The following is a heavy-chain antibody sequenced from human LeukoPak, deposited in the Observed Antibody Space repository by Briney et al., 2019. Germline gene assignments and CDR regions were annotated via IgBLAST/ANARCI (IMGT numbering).Heavy chain of an antibody. J-gene: IGHJ6*02. CDR2: ISAYNGNT. V-gene: IGHV1-18*01. D-gene: IGHD5-12*01. CDR1: GYTFTSYG. Sequence: GASVKVSCKASGYTFTSYGISWVRQAPGQGLEWMGWISAYNGNTNYAQKLQGRVTMTTDKSTSTAYMELSSLRSEDTAVYYCARDSGNDLDYYYYYGMDVWGQGTTVTVSS. CDR3: ARDSGNDLDYYYYYGMDV.